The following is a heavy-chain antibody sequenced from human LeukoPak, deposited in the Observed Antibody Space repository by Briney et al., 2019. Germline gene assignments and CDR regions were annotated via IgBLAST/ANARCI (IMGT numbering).Heavy chain of an antibody. CDR2: ISYSGST. CDR3: ARAAAYNLDY. D-gene: IGHD6-13*01. V-gene: IGHV4-59*01. J-gene: IGHJ4*02. Sequence: SETLSLTCTVSGGSISSYYWSWIRQSPGKGLEWIGYISYSGSTNYNPSLKSRVTMSLDTSKNQFSLKLSSVTAADTAVYYCARAAAYNLDYWGQGTLVTVSS. CDR1: GGSISSYY.